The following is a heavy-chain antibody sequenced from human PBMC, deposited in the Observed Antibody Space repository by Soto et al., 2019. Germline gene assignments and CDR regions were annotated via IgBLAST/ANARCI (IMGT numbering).Heavy chain of an antibody. V-gene: IGHV4-30-4*01. Sequence: KTSETLSLTCTVSGGSISSGDYYWSCVRQPPGKGLEWIGYIYYSGSTYYNPSLKSRVTISVDTSKNQFSLKLSSVTAADTAVYYCARLSRGGYFDYWGQGTLVTVSS. CDR3: ARLSRGGYFDY. CDR1: GGSISSGDYY. CDR2: IYYSGST. J-gene: IGHJ4*02.